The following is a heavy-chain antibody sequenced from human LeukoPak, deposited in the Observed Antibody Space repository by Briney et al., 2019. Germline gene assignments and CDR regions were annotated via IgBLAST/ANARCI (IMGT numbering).Heavy chain of an antibody. D-gene: IGHD3-10*01. CDR3: ARHEAGGSASYCPFDY. Sequence: GESLKISCKASGYRFTDYWIGWVRQMPGKGLEWMGIVFPGDSETRNNPSFQGQVTISVDKSISTAYLQWSSLKASDTAMYYCARHEAGGSASYCPFDYWGQGTLVTVSS. CDR1: GYRFTDYW. J-gene: IGHJ4*02. CDR2: VFPGDSET. V-gene: IGHV5-51*01.